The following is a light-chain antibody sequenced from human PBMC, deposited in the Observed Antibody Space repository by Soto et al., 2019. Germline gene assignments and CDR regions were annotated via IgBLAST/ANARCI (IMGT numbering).Light chain of an antibody. CDR3: AVWDDSLNRHV. CDR2: TND. J-gene: IGLJ1*01. V-gene: IGLV1-44*01. CDR1: SSNIGTSS. Sequence: QSVLTQPPSASGTPGQTVTISCSGSSSNIGTSSVHWYKHLPGTAPKPLIYTNDQRPSGVPDRFSGSKSGTSASLAISGLQSEDVSDYYCAVWDDSLNRHVFGARTKVTVL.